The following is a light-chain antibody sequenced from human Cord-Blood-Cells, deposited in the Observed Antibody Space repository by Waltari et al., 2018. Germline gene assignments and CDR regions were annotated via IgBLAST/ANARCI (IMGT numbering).Light chain of an antibody. CDR3: QAWDSSTGV. Sequence: SYELTQPPSVSVSPGQTASITCSGDKLGDKYACWYQQKPGQSPVLIIFQDSKGPSGIPGRFSGSNSGNTATLTISGTQAMDEADYYCQAWDSSTGVFGTGTKVTVL. J-gene: IGLJ1*01. CDR2: QDS. CDR1: KLGDKY. V-gene: IGLV3-1*01.